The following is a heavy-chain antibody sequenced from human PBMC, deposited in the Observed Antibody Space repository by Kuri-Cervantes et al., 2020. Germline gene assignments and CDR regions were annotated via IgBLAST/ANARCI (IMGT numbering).Heavy chain of an antibody. CDR2: ISWNSGSI. CDR1: GFTFDDYA. CDR3: AREGGRGGMDV. V-gene: IGHV3-9*01. J-gene: IGHJ6*02. D-gene: IGHD2-15*01. Sequence: LSLTCAASGFTFDDYAMHWVRQAPGKGREWVSGISWNSGSIGYADSVKGRFTISRDSSKNTLYLQMNSLRAEDTAVYYCAREGGRGGMDVWGQGTTVTVSS.